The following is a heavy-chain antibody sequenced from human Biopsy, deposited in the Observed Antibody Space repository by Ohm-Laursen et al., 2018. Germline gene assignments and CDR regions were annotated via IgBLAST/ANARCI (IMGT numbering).Heavy chain of an antibody. CDR3: VRGVDYYDPYHYYALDV. CDR2: INHSGRT. J-gene: IGHJ6*02. D-gene: IGHD3-22*01. CDR1: GESFNGYY. Sequence: DTLSLTWAVYGESFNGYYWSWIRQTPGKGLEWIGEINHSGRTNYNPSLKSRVTISVDTSKNQFSLRVRSVTAADTAVYYCVRGVDYYDPYHYYALDVWGQGTTVTVSS. V-gene: IGHV4-34*01.